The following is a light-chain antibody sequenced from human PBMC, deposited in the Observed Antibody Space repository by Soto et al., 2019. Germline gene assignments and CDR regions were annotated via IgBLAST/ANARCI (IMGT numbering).Light chain of an antibody. Sequence: IVSTQSPFTLSCSPGERATLHCKASQNISSYLIWYQQKPGQYPRIIMYDVYNRATGIQDRFSGSGSGTDFTLTIRRMEPEDSAVYFCKQYTGPPTTLGKGQRLELK. CDR3: KQYTGPPTT. J-gene: IGKJ5*01. CDR1: QNISSY. V-gene: IGKV3-20*01. CDR2: DVY.